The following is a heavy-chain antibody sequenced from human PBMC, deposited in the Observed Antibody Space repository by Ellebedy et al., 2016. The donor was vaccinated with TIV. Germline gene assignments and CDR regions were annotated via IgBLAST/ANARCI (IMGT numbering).Heavy chain of an antibody. V-gene: IGHV6-1*01. J-gene: IGHJ4*02. Sequence: SQTLSLTCVISGDSASSNSVAWKWIRQSPSRGLEWLGRTYYRSKWYRQYAVSLKSRVILNQDTSKNQFSLQLNSVIPEDTAVYYCSRWDHALRHIDSWGQGTLVTVSS. D-gene: IGHD1-26*01. CDR1: GDSASSNSVA. CDR3: SRWDHALRHIDS. CDR2: TYYRSKWYR.